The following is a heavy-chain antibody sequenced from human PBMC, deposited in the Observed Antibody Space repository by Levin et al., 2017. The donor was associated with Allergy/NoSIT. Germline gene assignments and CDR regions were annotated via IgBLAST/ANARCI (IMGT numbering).Heavy chain of an antibody. CDR2: MSYDGSNK. CDR1: GFTFSTYA. V-gene: IGHV3-30*14. Sequence: SGESLKISCAASGFTFSTYAFNWVRQAPGKGLEWVAAMSYDGSNKHYADSVKGRFTISRDNSKNTLYLQMNSLISEDTAVYYCGREAGKRLWFAIDYWGQGTLVSVSA. D-gene: IGHD5-18*01. J-gene: IGHJ4*02. CDR3: GREAGKRLWFAIDY.